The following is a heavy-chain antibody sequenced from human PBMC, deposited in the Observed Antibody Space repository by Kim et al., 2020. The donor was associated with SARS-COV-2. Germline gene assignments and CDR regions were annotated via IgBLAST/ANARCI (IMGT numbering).Heavy chain of an antibody. CDR3: ARDDPLTFGGGPRK. CDR2: ISSDSSII. D-gene: IGHD3-16*01. Sequence: GGSLRLSCAASGFTFSSYTMTWVRQAPGKGLEWVSYISSDSSIIYYAESVKGRFTISRDNAKNSVYLRMNSLRDEDTAVYYCARDDPLTFGGGPRKWGQGTLVTVSS. V-gene: IGHV3-48*02. J-gene: IGHJ4*02. CDR1: GFTFSSYT.